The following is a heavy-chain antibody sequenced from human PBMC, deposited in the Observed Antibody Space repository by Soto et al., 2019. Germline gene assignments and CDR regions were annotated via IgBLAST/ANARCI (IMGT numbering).Heavy chain of an antibody. V-gene: IGHV3-21*06. CDR1: GFNFNIYT. CDR3: ARVDYGMDL. J-gene: IGHJ6*02. CDR2: IYDDGTYT. Sequence: PGGSLRLSCAASGFNFNIYTMTWVRQAPGKGLEWVSVIYDDGTYTNYADSVKGRFTISRDNAKSSVYLQLTSLRAEDTAVYYCARVDYGMDLWGQGTTVTVSS.